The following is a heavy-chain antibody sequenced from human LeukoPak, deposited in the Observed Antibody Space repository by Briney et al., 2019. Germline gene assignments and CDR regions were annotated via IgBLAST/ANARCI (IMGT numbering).Heavy chain of an antibody. D-gene: IGHD2-15*01. CDR3: ARRVVVAATVWFDP. Sequence: PSQTLSLTCTVSGASFSSGDQYWNWIRQSPGKGLEWIGSIHPSGRLYNNPSLESRVTISVDTSKNQFSLKLSSVTAADTAVYYCARRVVVAATVWFDPWGQGTLVTVSS. V-gene: IGHV4-30-4*08. CDR1: GASFSSGDQY. J-gene: IGHJ5*02. CDR2: IHPSGRL.